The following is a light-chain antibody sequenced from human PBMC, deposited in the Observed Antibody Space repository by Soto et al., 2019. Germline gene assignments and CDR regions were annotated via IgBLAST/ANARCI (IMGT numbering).Light chain of an antibody. J-gene: IGKJ2*01. V-gene: IGKV3-20*01. Sequence: EIVLTQSPGTLSLSPGERATLSCRASQSVSSYLAWYQENPGQAPRLLIYGASSRATGIPDRFSGSGSGTDFTLTINRLEPEDFALYYCQQYNTSPFTFGQGTKLEIK. CDR1: QSVSSY. CDR3: QQYNTSPFT. CDR2: GAS.